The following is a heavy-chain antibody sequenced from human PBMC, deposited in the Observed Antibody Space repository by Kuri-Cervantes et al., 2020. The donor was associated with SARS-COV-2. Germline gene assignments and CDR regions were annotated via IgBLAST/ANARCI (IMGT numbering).Heavy chain of an antibody. V-gene: IGHV3-7*03. J-gene: IGHJ4*02. CDR2: IRQDGSEK. CDR1: GFTFSSYW. CDR3: AKLGSRRHYED. D-gene: IGHD4-17*01. Sequence: GESLKIPCAASGFTFSSYWMSWVRQAPGKGLEWVANIRQDGSEKYYVDSVKGRFTISRDNAKNSLYLQMNSLRAEDTAVYYCAKLGSRRHYEDWGQGTLVTVSS.